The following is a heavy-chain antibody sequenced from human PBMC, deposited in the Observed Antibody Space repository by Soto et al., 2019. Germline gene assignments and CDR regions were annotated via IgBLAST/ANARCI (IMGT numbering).Heavy chain of an antibody. CDR1: GYTFTNYA. CDR2: ISAGSGNT. J-gene: IGHJ4*02. CDR3: ARDLGLNYVAY. Sequence: ASVKVSCKASGYTFTNYAIHWVRQAPGQRLEWMGWISAGSGNTKYSQKFQGRVTITRDTSATTAYMELSSLRSEDTAVYYCARDLGLNYVAYWGQGTLVTVSS. V-gene: IGHV1-3*01.